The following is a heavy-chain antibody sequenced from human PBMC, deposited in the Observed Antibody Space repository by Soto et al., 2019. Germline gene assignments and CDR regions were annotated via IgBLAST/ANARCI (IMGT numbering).Heavy chain of an antibody. CDR2: ISYDGSNK. CDR1: GFTFSSYG. J-gene: IGHJ4*02. V-gene: IGHV3-30*18. Sequence: GGSLRLSCAASGFTFSSYGMHWVRQAPGKGLEWVAVISYDGSNKYYADSVKGRFTISRDNSKNTLYLQMNSLRAEDTAVYYCAKELLWFGELLGPFDYWGQGTLVTVSS. CDR3: AKELLWFGELLGPFDY. D-gene: IGHD3-10*01.